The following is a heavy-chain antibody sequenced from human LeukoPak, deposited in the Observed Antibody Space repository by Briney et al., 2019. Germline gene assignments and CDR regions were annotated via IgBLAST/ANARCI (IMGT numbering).Heavy chain of an antibody. V-gene: IGHV3-23*01. D-gene: IGHD3-9*01. J-gene: IGHJ5*02. CDR3: AKDKRYRGANWFDP. CDR1: GFTFSSYA. CDR2: ISGSGGST. Sequence: PGGSLRHSCAASGFTFSSYAMSWVRQAPGKGLEWVSAISGSGGSTYYADSVKGRFTISRDNSKNTLYLQMNSLRAEDTAVYYCAKDKRYRGANWFDPWGQGTLVTVSS.